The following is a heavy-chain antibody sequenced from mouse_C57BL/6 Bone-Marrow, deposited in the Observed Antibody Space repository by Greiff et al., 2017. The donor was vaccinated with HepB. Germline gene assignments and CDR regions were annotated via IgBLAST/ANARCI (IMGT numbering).Heavy chain of an antibody. V-gene: IGHV1-82*01. Sequence: VQLQESGPELVKPGASVKISCKASGYAFSSSWMNWVKQRPGKGLEWIGRIYPGDGDTNYNGKFKGKATLTADKSSSTAYIQLSSLTSEDSAVYFCARREFYSNPFAYWGQGTLVTVSA. CDR3: ARREFYSNPFAY. D-gene: IGHD2-5*01. CDR1: GYAFSSSW. CDR2: IYPGDGDT. J-gene: IGHJ3*01.